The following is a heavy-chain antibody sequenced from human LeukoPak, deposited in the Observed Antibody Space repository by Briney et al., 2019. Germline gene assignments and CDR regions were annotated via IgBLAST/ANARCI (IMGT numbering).Heavy chain of an antibody. CDR2: IYSGGST. CDR3: ARGSPATRIY. Sequence: GGSLRLSCAASGFTFSTFAMIWVRQPPGKGLEWVSVIYSGGSTYYADSVKGRFTISRDNSKNTLYLQMNSLRAEDTAVYYCARGSPATRIYWGQGTLVTVSS. CDR1: GFTFSTFA. D-gene: IGHD2-15*01. V-gene: IGHV3-53*01. J-gene: IGHJ4*02.